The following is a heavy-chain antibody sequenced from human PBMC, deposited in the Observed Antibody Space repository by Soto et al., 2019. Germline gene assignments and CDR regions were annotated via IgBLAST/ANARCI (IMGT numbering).Heavy chain of an antibody. Sequence: PXATLSLPCTVSGGSINTYYWGWIRPPPGKGLEWIGYVEYSGNSDSSPSLKSRVTISIDTSKKQVSLKLNSVTAADTAVYYCARNWFSVAGRFHFDYWGQGIPVTVYS. CDR3: ARNWFSVAGRFHFDY. D-gene: IGHD6-19*01. J-gene: IGHJ4*02. CDR1: GGSINTYY. CDR2: VEYSGNS. V-gene: IGHV4-59*01.